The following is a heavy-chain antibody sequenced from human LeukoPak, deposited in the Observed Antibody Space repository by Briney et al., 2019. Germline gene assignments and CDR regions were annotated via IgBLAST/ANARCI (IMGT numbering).Heavy chain of an antibody. V-gene: IGHV4-61*08. J-gene: IGHJ5*02. Sequence: SETLSLTCTFSGGSISSGDYYWSWIRQPPGKGLEWIGYIYYSGSTNYNPSLKSRVTISVDTSKNQFSLKLSSVTAADTAVYYCARRGSSWYSGWFDPWGQGTLVTVSS. CDR3: ARRGSSWYSGWFDP. CDR2: IYYSGST. D-gene: IGHD6-13*01. CDR1: GGSISSGDYY.